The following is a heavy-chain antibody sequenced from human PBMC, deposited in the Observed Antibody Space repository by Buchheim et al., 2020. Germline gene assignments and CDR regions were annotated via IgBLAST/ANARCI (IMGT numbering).Heavy chain of an antibody. Sequence: QVQLVQSGAEVKKPGSSVKVSCKASGGTFSSYTISWVRQAPGQGPEWMGAIFPGGDETRYAHQLQGRVTVTRDTSTSTVYMELTSLTYEDTAVYYCAREGDCGGGSCYTFDYWGQGT. CDR2: IFPGGDET. D-gene: IGHD2-15*01. CDR3: AREGDCGGGSCYTFDY. CDR1: GGTFSSYT. V-gene: IGHV1-69*08. J-gene: IGHJ4*02.